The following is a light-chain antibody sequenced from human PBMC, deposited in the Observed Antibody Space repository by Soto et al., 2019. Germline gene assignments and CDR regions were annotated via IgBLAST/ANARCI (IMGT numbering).Light chain of an antibody. CDR1: QSISGN. V-gene: IGKV3-15*01. CDR2: GAS. Sequence: EIVMTQSPATLSITKGERATLSCRASQSISGNLAWYQQKPGQTPRLLIYGASTRAAGIPARFSGSGSGTEFTLTISSLQSEDFAVYYCQQFNNWPELSFGGGTKVDIK. CDR3: QQFNNWPELS. J-gene: IGKJ4*01.